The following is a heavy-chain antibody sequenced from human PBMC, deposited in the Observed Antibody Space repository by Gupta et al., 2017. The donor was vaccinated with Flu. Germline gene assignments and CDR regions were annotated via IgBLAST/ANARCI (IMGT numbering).Heavy chain of an antibody. Sequence: ASGFIFSSYAMHWVSQAPGKGLEWVAVIAYDGDNIYYADSVKGRFTISRDNSKSTLYLEMNSLRAEDTAVYYCASPYYYDSSGHSWGQGTLVIVSP. CDR3: ASPYYYDSSGHS. CDR2: IAYDGDNI. CDR1: GFIFSSYA. D-gene: IGHD3-22*01. V-gene: IGHV3-30-3*01. J-gene: IGHJ4*02.